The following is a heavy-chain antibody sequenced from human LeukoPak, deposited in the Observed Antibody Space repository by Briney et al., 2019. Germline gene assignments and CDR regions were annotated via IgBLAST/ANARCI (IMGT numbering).Heavy chain of an antibody. CDR2: ISSSSSTI. J-gene: IGHJ4*02. CDR3: ARLVDCSGGSCYPGDLDY. CDR1: GFTFSSYS. Sequence: PGGSLRLSCAASGFTFSSYSMNWVRQAPGKGLEWVSYISSSSSTIYYADSVKGRFTISRDNAKNSLYLQMNSLRAEDTAVYYCARLVDCSGGSCYPGDLDYWGQGTLVTVSS. D-gene: IGHD2-15*01. V-gene: IGHV3-48*04.